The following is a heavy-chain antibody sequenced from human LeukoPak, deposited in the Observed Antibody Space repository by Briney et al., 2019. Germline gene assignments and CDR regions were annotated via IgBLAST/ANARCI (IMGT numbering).Heavy chain of an antibody. CDR1: GFTFSSYE. J-gene: IGHJ4*02. D-gene: IGHD4-17*01. V-gene: IGHV3-48*03. CDR3: ARVAINDYGDYFDY. CDR2: ISSSDSTI. Sequence: GGSLRLSCAASGFTFSSYEMNWVRQAPGKGLEWVSYISSSDSTIYYADSVRGRFTISRDNAKNSLYLQMNSLRAEDTAVYYCARVAINDYGDYFDYWGQGTLVTVSS.